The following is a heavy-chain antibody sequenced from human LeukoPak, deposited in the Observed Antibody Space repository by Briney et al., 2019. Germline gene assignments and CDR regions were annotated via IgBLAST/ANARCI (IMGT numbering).Heavy chain of an antibody. Sequence: SETLSLTCTVSGGSISSYYWSWIRQPAGKGLEWIGRIYTSGSTNYNPSLKSRVTMSVDTSRNHFSLRLNSVTAADTAFYYCARDRYTTSSGASSEFDYWGQGILVTVSS. V-gene: IGHV4-4*07. CDR3: ARDRYTTSSGASSEFDY. CDR1: GGSISSYY. D-gene: IGHD1-26*01. CDR2: IYTSGST. J-gene: IGHJ4*02.